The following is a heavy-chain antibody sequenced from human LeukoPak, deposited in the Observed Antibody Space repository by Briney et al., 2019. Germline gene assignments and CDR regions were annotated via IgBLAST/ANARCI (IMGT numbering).Heavy chain of an antibody. Sequence: SQTLSLTCAISGDSFSANGAAWNWIRQSPSRGLEWLGRTYYRSKWYNDYAVSVKSRITINPDTSKNQFSLQLNSVTPEDTAVYYRARVPYYDFQADAFDIWGQGTMVTVSS. CDR3: ARVPYYDFQADAFDI. D-gene: IGHD3-3*01. J-gene: IGHJ3*02. CDR2: TYYRSKWYN. CDR1: GDSFSANGAA. V-gene: IGHV6-1*01.